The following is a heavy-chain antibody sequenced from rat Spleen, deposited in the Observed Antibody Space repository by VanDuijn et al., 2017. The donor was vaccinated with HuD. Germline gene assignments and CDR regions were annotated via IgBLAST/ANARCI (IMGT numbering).Heavy chain of an antibody. CDR1: GFTFSNYY. Sequence: EVQLVESDGGLVQPGRSLKLSCAASGFTFSNYYMAWVRQAPTKGLEWVASISTGGGNTYYRDSVKGRFTISRDNAKSTLYLQMDSLRSEDTATYYCARRGSGYEVWYFDFWGPGTMVTVSS. V-gene: IGHV5-25*01. D-gene: IGHD4-3*01. CDR2: ISTGGGNT. CDR3: ARRGSGYEVWYFDF. J-gene: IGHJ1*01.